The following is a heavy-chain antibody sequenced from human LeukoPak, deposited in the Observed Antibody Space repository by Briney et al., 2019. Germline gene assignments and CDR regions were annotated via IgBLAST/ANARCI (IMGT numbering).Heavy chain of an antibody. CDR3: ARDLLNEGNHPDY. CDR1: GGSISSGDYY. D-gene: IGHD4-23*01. J-gene: IGHJ4*02. Sequence: SETLSLTCTVSGGSISSGDYYWSWIRQPPGKGLEWIGYIYYSGSTYYNPSLKSRVTISVDTSKNQFSLKLSSVTAADTAVYYCARDLLNEGNHPDYWGQGTLVTVSS. CDR2: IYYSGST. V-gene: IGHV4-30-4*01.